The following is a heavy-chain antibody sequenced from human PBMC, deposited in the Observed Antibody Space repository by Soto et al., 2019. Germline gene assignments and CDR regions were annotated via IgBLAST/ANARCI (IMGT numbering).Heavy chain of an antibody. J-gene: IGHJ4*02. CDR2: ISYDSSNK. Sequence: VQLLESGGGLIQPGGSLRLSCAASGFTFSYGIHWLRQAPGKGLEWVAYISYDSSNKFYGDSVKGRFTIYRDNSKNTRFLQMNSLGAEDTAVYYCAKLVIGYCSGNTCDDYWGQGTLVAVSS. V-gene: IGHV3-30*18. CDR1: GFTFSYG. CDR3: AKLVIGYCSGNTCDDY. D-gene: IGHD2-15*01.